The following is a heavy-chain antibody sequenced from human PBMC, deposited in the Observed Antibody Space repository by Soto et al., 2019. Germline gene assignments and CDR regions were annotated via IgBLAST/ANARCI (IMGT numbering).Heavy chain of an antibody. CDR1: GFTFSSYA. V-gene: IGHV3-23*01. CDR3: AKGGVGDYYGMDV. CDR2: ISGSGGST. J-gene: IGHJ6*02. Sequence: GGSLRLSCAVSGFTFSSYAMSWVRQAPGKGLEWVSAISGSGGSTYYADSVKGRFTTSRDNSKNTLYLQMNSLRAEDTAVYYCAKGGVGDYYGMDVWGQGTTVTVSS. D-gene: IGHD3-10*01.